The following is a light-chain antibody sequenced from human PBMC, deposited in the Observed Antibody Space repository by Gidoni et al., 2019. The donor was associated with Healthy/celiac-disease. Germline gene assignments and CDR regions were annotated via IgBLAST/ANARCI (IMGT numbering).Light chain of an antibody. CDR2: AAS. CDR3: QQSYSTRET. V-gene: IGKV1-39*01. J-gene: IGKJ1*01. Sequence: DIQMTQSPSSLSASVGDRVTITCRASQSISSYLNWYQQKPGKAPKLLIYAASSLQSGVPSRFSGSGSGTDFTLTISSLQPEDVATYYCQQSYSTRETFGQGTKVEIK. CDR1: QSISSY.